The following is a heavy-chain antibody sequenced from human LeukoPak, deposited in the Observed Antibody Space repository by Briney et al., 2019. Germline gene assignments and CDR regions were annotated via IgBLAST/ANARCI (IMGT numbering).Heavy chain of an antibody. CDR3: AREVDSSRIDY. CDR1: GFTFSSYD. CDR2: IGTAGDT. J-gene: IGHJ4*02. Sequence: GGSLRLSCAASGFTFSSYDMHWVRQATGKGLEWVSAIGTAGDTYYPGSVKGRFTISRENAKNSLYLQMNSLRAGDTAVYYCAREVDSSRIDYWGQGTLVTVSS. D-gene: IGHD6-13*01. V-gene: IGHV3-13*01.